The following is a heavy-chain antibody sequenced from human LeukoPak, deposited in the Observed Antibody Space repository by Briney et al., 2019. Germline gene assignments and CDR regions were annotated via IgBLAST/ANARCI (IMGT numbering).Heavy chain of an antibody. J-gene: IGHJ4*02. CDR2: INPNSGGT. CDR3: ARGGMITFGGVILDY. Sequence: ASVKVSCKASGYTFTGYYMHWVRQAPGQGLEWMGRINPNSGGTNYAQKFQGRVTMTRDTSISTAYMELSRLRSDVTAVYYCARGGMITFGGVILDYWGRGTLVTVSS. D-gene: IGHD3-16*02. V-gene: IGHV1-2*06. CDR1: GYTFTGYY.